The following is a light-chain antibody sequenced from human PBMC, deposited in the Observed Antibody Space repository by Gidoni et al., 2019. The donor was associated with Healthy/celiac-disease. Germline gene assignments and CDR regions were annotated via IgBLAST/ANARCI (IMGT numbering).Light chain of an antibody. Sequence: EIVLTQSPATLSLSPGDRATLSCRASQSVSSYLDWYQQKPGQAPRLLIYDAANMATGIPAWCSGSGSGTDFTLTISSLEPEDFAVYYCQQRSNWPPYTFGQGTKLEIK. V-gene: IGKV3-11*01. CDR3: QQRSNWPPYT. J-gene: IGKJ2*01. CDR1: QSVSSY. CDR2: DAA.